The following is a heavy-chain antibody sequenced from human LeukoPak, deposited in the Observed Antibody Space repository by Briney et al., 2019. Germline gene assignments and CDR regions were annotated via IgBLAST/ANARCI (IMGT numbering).Heavy chain of an antibody. V-gene: IGHV3-7*01. CDR3: VSAIRGSPIDY. D-gene: IGHD3-10*01. Sequence: GGSLRLSCAASGFSFSNYWMGWVRQAPGKGLACVANIRTDGSETYYVDSVKGRFTISRDNAKNSLFLQMNSLRAEDTAIYYCVSAIRGSPIDYWGQGTLVSVPS. CDR2: IRTDGSET. J-gene: IGHJ4*02. CDR1: GFSFSNYW.